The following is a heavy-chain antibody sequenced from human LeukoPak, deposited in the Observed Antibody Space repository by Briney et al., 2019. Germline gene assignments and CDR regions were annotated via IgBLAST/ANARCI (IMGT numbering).Heavy chain of an antibody. D-gene: IGHD3-22*01. Sequence: PGGSLRLSCAASGFTFSIYWMHWVRQAPGKGLVWVSRISSDGSSTSYADSVKGRFTISRDNAKNTLYLQMNSLRAEDTAVYFCARDSLEVVTYFDYWGQGTLVTV. CDR2: ISSDGSST. V-gene: IGHV3-74*01. CDR1: GFTFSIYW. J-gene: IGHJ4*02. CDR3: ARDSLEVVTYFDY.